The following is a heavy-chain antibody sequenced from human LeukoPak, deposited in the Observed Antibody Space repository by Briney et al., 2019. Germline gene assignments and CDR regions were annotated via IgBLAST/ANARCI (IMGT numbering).Heavy chain of an antibody. V-gene: IGHV3-33*01. CDR3: ATGGMATPGRTSFIDY. D-gene: IGHD5-24*01. J-gene: IGHJ4*02. CDR2: VWYDGNHE. CDR1: GLKLSNYG. Sequence: PGGSLRLSCAASGLKLSNYGMHWVRHAPGKGLEWVAVVWYDGNHENNGDSVKGRFSISRDNPKNTLYLQMNRLRVEDTAVYYCATGGMATPGRTSFIDYWGQGTLVTVSA.